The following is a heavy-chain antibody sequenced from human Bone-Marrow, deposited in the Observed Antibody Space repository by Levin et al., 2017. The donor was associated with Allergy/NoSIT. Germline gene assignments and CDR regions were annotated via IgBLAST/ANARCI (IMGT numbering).Heavy chain of an antibody. J-gene: IGHJ6*03. D-gene: IGHD3-16*01. Sequence: LRLSCSVSGGSISSDYYWTWIRQPPGKGLEWIGHIFYSGTTDYNPSLGSRLTLSVDTSKNQFSLKLSSVTAADTAVYYCARDPRGYMDVWGKGTTVTVSS. V-gene: IGHV4-30-4*01. CDR3: ARDPRGYMDV. CDR2: IFYSGTT. CDR1: GGSISSDYY.